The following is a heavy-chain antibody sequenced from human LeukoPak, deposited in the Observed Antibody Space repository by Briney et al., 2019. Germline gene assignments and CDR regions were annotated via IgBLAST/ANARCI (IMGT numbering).Heavy chain of an antibody. CDR2: ISYDGSNK. CDR3: MTAAGYNFGQY. CDR1: GFTFSSYA. V-gene: IGHV3-30*14. J-gene: IGHJ4*02. D-gene: IGHD5-18*01. Sequence: GGSLRLSCAASGFTFSSYAMHWVRQAPGKGLEWVAVISYDGSNKYYADSVRGRFTISRDNSKNTLYLQMNSLRAEDTAIYYCMTAAGYNFGQYWGQGTLVTASS.